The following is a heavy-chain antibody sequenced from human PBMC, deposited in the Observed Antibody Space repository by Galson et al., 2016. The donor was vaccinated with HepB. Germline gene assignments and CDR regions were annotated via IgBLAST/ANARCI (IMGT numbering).Heavy chain of an antibody. CDR3: ARGPGGHRGGGSCPPES. D-gene: IGHD2-15*01. J-gene: IGHJ5*02. V-gene: IGHV1-18*01. Sequence: SVKVSCKASGYIFSDYGLSWVRQAPGQSLEWMGWISAYNGDTQYAQKFQGRVTMTTDTPTSTAYLHLTNLRSDDTAIDYCARGPGGHRGGGSCPPESWGQGTLVAVTS. CDR1: GYIFSDYG. CDR2: ISAYNGDT.